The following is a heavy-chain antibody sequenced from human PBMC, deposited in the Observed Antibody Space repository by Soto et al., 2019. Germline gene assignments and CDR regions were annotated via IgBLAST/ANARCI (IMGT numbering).Heavy chain of an antibody. CDR2: IYSSGST. V-gene: IGHV4-61*01. CDR3: ARDSVAFFDS. D-gene: IGHD2-15*01. CDR1: DGSVSSGSYY. J-gene: IGHJ4*02. Sequence: QVQLQESGPGLVKPSETLSLTCTVSDGSVSSGSYYWRWIRQPPGKGLEWIGYIYSSGSTLYNPSLKSRVTISVDTSMNQFSLKVSSLTAADTAVYYCARDSVAFFDSWGQGTLVTVSS.